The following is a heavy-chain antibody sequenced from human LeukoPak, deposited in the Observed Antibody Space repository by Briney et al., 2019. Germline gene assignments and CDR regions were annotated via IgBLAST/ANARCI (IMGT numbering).Heavy chain of an antibody. CDR3: ARVRAGYYCDN. CDR2: ISGSGGST. J-gene: IGHJ4*02. CDR1: GFTFTSYV. V-gene: IGHV3-23*01. Sequence: GGSLRLSCAASGFTFTSYVMSWVRQAPGKGLEWVSGISGSGGSTNCADSVKGRFTISRDNAKNSLYLQMNSLRDEDTAVYYCARVRAGYYCDNWGQGTLVTASS.